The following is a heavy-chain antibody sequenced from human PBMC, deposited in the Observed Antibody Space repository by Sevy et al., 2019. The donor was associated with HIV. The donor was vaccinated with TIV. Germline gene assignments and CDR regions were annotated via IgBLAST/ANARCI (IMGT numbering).Heavy chain of an antibody. CDR2: IKADGSNK. CDR1: GFTLSANW. J-gene: IGHJ4*02. D-gene: IGHD3-16*01. V-gene: IGHV3-7*01. CDR3: AHETFGRFES. Sequence: GGSLRLSCAASGFTLSANWMNWVRQAPGKGLEWVANIKADGSNKHYVNSVEGRFTISRDNAKNLLFLQMNSLRVEDTAVYYCAHETFGRFESWGQGTLVTVSS.